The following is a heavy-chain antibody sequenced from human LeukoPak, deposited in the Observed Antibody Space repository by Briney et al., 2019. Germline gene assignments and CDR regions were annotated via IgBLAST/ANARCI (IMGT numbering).Heavy chain of an antibody. J-gene: IGHJ4*02. Sequence: SETLSLTCSVSGDSIGDSACYWGWIRQPPGKGLEWIASIYYRGNSYYNPSLRSRVTISIDTSTNQLFLTLSSVTAADTAVYYCARRPGSYESGHGDANWGRGSLVTVSS. D-gene: IGHD1-26*01. CDR1: GDSIGDSACY. CDR3: ARRPGSYESGHGDAN. V-gene: IGHV4-39*01. CDR2: IYYRGNS.